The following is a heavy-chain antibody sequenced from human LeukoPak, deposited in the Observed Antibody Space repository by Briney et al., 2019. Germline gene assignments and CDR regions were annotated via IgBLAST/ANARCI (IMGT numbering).Heavy chain of an antibody. Sequence: GGSLRLSCAASGFTFSSYSMNWVRQAPGKGLEWVSSISSSSSYIYYADSVKGRFTISRDNAKNSLYLQMNSLGAEDTAVYYCARGLRRGYSYVPYWGQGTLVTVSS. CDR1: GFTFSSYS. V-gene: IGHV3-21*01. CDR3: ARGLRRGYSYVPY. CDR2: ISSSSSYI. D-gene: IGHD5-18*01. J-gene: IGHJ4*02.